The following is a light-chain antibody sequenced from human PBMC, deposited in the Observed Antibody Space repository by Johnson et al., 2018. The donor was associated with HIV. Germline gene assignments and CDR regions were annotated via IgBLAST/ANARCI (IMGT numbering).Light chain of an antibody. CDR3: GTWDSSLSAGPCV. J-gene: IGLJ1*01. CDR2: DNN. V-gene: IGLV1-51*01. Sequence: QSVLTQPPSVSAAPGQKVTISCSGSSSNIGNNYVSWYQQLPGTAPKLLIYDNNKRPSGIPDRFSGSKSGTSATLGITGLQTGDEADYYCGTWDSSLSAGPCVCGTGTKVTVL. CDR1: SSNIGNNY.